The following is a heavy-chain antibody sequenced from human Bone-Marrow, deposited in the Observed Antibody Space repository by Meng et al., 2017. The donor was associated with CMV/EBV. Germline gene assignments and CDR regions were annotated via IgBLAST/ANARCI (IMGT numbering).Heavy chain of an antibody. V-gene: IGHV3-23*01. CDR1: GFTFISYA. CDR3: ATSYCSGGSCYSFDY. D-gene: IGHD2-15*01. Sequence: SGFTFISYAMSWVRQAPGKGLEWVSAISGSGGSTYYADSVKGRFTISRDNSKNTLYLQMNSLRAEDTAVYYCATSYCSGGSCYSFDYWGQGTLVTVSS. J-gene: IGHJ4*02. CDR2: ISGSGGST.